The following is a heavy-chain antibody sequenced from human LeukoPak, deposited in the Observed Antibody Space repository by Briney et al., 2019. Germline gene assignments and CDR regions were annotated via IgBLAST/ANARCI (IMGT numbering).Heavy chain of an antibody. D-gene: IGHD2-21*01. V-gene: IGHV3-30-3*01. CDR3: ARTVVVTYYYGMDV. CDR1: GFTFSSYA. Sequence: GRSLRLSCAASGFTFSSYAMHWVRQAPGKGLEWVAVISYDGSNKYYADSVKGRFTISRDNSKNTLYLQMNSLRAVDTAVYYCARTVVVTYYYGMDVWGQGTTVTVPS. CDR2: ISYDGSNK. J-gene: IGHJ6*02.